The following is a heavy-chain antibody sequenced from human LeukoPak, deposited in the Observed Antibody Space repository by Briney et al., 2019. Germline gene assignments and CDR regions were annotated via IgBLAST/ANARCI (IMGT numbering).Heavy chain of an antibody. V-gene: IGHV1-18*01. CDR3: AREVNQQLVPGGWFDP. Sequence: ASVKVSCKASGYTFTSYGISWVRQAPEQGLEWMGWISAYNGNTNYAQKLQGRVTMTTDISTSTAYMELRSLRSDDTAVYYCAREVNQQLVPGGWFDPWGQGTLVTVSS. CDR1: GYTFTSYG. J-gene: IGHJ5*02. CDR2: ISAYNGNT. D-gene: IGHD6-13*01.